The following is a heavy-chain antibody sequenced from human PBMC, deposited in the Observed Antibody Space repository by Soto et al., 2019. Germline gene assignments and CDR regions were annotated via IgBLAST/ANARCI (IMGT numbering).Heavy chain of an antibody. D-gene: IGHD4-17*01. Sequence: PGGSLRLSCAASGFTFSNAWMSWVRQAPGKGLEWVGRIKSKTDGGTTDYAAPVKGRFTISRDDSKNTLYLQMNSLKTEDTAVYYCTTDPNVRVETSDYVHNYYYYYGMDVWGQGTTVTVSS. CDR3: TTDPNVRVETSDYVHNYYYYYGMDV. CDR2: IKSKTDGGTT. V-gene: IGHV3-15*01. CDR1: GFTFSNAW. J-gene: IGHJ6*02.